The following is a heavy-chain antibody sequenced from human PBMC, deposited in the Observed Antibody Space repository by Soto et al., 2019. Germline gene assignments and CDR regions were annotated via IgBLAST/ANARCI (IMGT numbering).Heavy chain of an antibody. V-gene: IGHV3-30-3*01. Sequence: QVQLVESGGGVVQPGRSLRLSCAASGFTFSSYAMHWVRQAPGKGLEWVAVISYDGSNKYYADSVKGRFTISRDNSKNTLYLQMNSLRAEDTAVYYCASPTQKGHIVGATTGHVDYWGQGTLVTVSS. CDR2: ISYDGSNK. D-gene: IGHD1-26*01. CDR3: ASPTQKGHIVGATTGHVDY. CDR1: GFTFSSYA. J-gene: IGHJ4*02.